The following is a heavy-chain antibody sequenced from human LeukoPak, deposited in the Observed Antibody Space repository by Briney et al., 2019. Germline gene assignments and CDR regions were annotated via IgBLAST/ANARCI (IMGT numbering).Heavy chain of an antibody. CDR2: IYYSGST. CDR3: AGKKGTMVFFDY. V-gene: IGHV4-59*01. Sequence: SETLSLTCAVYGGSFSGYYWSWIRQPPGKGLEWIGYIYYSGSTNYNPSIKSRVTISVDTSKNQFSLKLSSVTAADTAVYYCAGKKGTMVFFDYWGQGTLVTVPS. CDR1: GGSFSGYY. D-gene: IGHD4/OR15-4a*01. J-gene: IGHJ4*02.